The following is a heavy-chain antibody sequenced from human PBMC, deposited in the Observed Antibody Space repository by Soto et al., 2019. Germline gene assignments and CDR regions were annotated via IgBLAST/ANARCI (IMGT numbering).Heavy chain of an antibody. Sequence: ASVKVSCKASGGTFSSYAISWVRQAPGQGLEWMGGIIPIFGTANCAQKFQGRVTMTTDTSTSTAYMELRSLRSEDTALYYCARRDTSGFLRYFDNWGQGTLVTVSS. D-gene: IGHD3-3*01. CDR3: ARRDTSGFLRYFDN. CDR2: IIPIFGTA. CDR1: GGTFSSYA. J-gene: IGHJ4*02. V-gene: IGHV1-69*05.